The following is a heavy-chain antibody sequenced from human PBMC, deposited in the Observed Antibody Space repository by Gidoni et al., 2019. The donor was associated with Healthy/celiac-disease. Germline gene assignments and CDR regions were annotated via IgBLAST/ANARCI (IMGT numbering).Heavy chain of an antibody. CDR2: IRSKANSYAT. CDR3: TTPTVCSSTSCYETPDYYYYYMDV. Sequence: EVQLAESGGGLVQPGGSLKLSCAASGFTFSGSAMHWVRQASWKGLEWVGRIRSKANSYATAYAASVKGRFTISRDDSKNTAYLQMNSLKTEDTAVYYCTTPTVCSSTSCYETPDYYYYYMDVWGKGTTVTVSS. D-gene: IGHD2-2*01. J-gene: IGHJ6*03. CDR1: GFTFSGSA. V-gene: IGHV3-73*02.